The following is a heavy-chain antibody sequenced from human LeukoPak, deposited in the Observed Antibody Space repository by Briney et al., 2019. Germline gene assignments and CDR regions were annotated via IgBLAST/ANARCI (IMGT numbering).Heavy chain of an antibody. J-gene: IGHJ4*02. CDR2: IYHSGST. V-gene: IGHV4-30-2*01. CDR1: GGSLSSGGYS. Sequence: PSETLSLTCAVSGGSLSSGGYSWSWIRQPPGKGLEWIGYIYHSGSTYYNPSLKTRAPISVDKSENQFSLRLTSVTAADTAVYFCATDFFYFDFWGQGSLVTVSS. CDR3: ATDFFYFDF.